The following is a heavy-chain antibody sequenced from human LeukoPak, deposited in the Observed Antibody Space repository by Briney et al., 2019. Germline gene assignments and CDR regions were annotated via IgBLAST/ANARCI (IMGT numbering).Heavy chain of an antibody. Sequence: GGSLRLSCAASGFTFSSYGMHWVRQAPGKGLEWVAVISYDGSNKYYADSVKGRFTISRDNSKNTLYLQMNSLRAEDTAVYYCARKWELLSDYWGQGTLVTVSS. J-gene: IGHJ4*02. CDR2: ISYDGSNK. V-gene: IGHV3-30*03. D-gene: IGHD1-26*01. CDR3: ARKWELLSDY. CDR1: GFTFSSYG.